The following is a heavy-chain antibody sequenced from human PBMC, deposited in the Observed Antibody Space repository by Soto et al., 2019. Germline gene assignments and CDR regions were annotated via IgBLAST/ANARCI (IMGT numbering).Heavy chain of an antibody. D-gene: IGHD2-15*01. V-gene: IGHV3-23*01. CDR2: ISGSGGST. Sequence: EVQLLESGGGLVQPGGSLRLSCAASGFTFSSYAMSWVRQAPGKGLEWVSAISGSGGSTYYADSVKGRFTISRDNSKNTLYLHMNSLRAEDTAVYYCAKGTKAAPAEFDYWGQGTLVTVSS. CDR3: AKGTKAAPAEFDY. CDR1: GFTFSSYA. J-gene: IGHJ4*02.